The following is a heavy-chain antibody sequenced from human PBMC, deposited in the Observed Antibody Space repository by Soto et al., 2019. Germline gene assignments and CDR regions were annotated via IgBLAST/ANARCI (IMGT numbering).Heavy chain of an antibody. CDR1: GGSISSGDYY. CDR2: IYYTGST. CDR3: GRLPLTLFVVVRQDY. D-gene: IGHD3-3*01. V-gene: IGHV4-30-4*01. Sequence: QVQLQESGPGLVKPSQTLSLTCSVSGGSISSGDYYWRWIRQPPGKGLEWIGYIYYTGSTYYNPSLKSRVTISVDKSKNQFSLRLSSVTAADTAVYYCGRLPLTLFVVVRQDYWGQGTLVTVSA. J-gene: IGHJ4*02.